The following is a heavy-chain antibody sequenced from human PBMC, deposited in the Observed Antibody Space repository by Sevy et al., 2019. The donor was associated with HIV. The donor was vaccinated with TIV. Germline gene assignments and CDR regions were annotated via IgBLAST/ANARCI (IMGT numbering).Heavy chain of an antibody. CDR1: GYTFTGYY. V-gene: IGHV1-2*02. D-gene: IGHD4-17*01. J-gene: IGHJ6*02. CDR2: INPNSGGT. CDR3: ARGSNSRTVTTYWYYYYGMDV. Sequence: ASVKVSCKASGYTFTGYYMHWVRQAPGQGLEWMGWINPNSGGTNYAQMFQGRVTMTRDTSISTAYMELSRLRSDDTAVYYCARGSNSRTVTTYWYYYYGMDVWGQGTTVTVSS.